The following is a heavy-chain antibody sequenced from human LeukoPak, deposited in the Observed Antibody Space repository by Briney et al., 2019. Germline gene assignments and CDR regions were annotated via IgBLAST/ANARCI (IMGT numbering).Heavy chain of an antibody. CDR1: GFTFSSYA. J-gene: IGHJ4*02. D-gene: IGHD6-13*01. CDR3: ARVGLSSSWPPN. V-gene: IGHV3-30-3*01. CDR2: ISYDGSNK. Sequence: GGSLRLSCAASGFTFSSYAMHWVRQAPGKGLEWVAVISYDGSNKYYADSVKGRFTISRDNSKNTLYLQMNSLRAEDTAVYYCARVGLSSSWPPNWGQGTLATVSS.